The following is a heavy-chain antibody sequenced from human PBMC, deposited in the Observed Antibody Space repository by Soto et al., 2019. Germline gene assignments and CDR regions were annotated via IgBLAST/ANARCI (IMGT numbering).Heavy chain of an antibody. Sequence: QVQLVQSGDEVKKPGSWVKVSCKASGGTFTSYTISWVRQAPGQGLEWMGRIIPILGIANYAQKFQGRVTITADKSTSTAYMELSSLRSEDTAVYYCAREGSGSYRVDIWGQGTMVTVSS. CDR2: IIPILGIA. D-gene: IGHD1-26*01. CDR3: AREGSGSYRVDI. CDR1: GGTFTSYT. V-gene: IGHV1-69*08. J-gene: IGHJ3*02.